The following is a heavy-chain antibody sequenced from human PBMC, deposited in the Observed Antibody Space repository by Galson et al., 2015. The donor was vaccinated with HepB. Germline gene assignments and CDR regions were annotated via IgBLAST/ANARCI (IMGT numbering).Heavy chain of an antibody. Sequence: SETLSLTCAVYGGSFSDYYWSWIRQSPGKGLEWIGEINHSGTANYNPSLKSRVILLVDTSKNQFALKVGSVTAADTAVYYCARVVRGVMRFPNYYYYGMDVWGQGTSVTVSS. D-gene: IGHD3-10*01. J-gene: IGHJ6*02. CDR3: ARVVRGVMRFPNYYYYGMDV. CDR1: GGSFSDYY. V-gene: IGHV4-34*01. CDR2: INHSGTA.